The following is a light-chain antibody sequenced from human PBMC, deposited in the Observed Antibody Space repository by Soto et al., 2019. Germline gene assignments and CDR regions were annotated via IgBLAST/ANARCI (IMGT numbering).Light chain of an antibody. Sequence: EIVLTQSPGTLSLSPGERASLSCRASQSVSSSYLAWYQQKPGQAPRLLIYDASNRATGIPARFSGSGSGTDFTLTISSLEPEDFAVYYCQQRSNWPRALTFGGGTKVDI. CDR1: QSVSSSY. V-gene: IGKV3D-20*02. CDR3: QQRSNWPRALT. CDR2: DAS. J-gene: IGKJ4*01.